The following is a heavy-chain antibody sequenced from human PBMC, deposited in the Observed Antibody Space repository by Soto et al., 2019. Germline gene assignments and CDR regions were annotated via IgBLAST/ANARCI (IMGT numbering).Heavy chain of an antibody. Sequence: EVQLVESGGGLVQPGRSLRLSCAASGFTFDDYAMHWVRQAPGKGLEWVSGISWNSGSIGYEDSVKGRFTISRDNAKNSLYLQMNSLRAEDTALYYCAKEQPGIAVAGADAFDIWGQGTMVTVSS. CDR1: GFTFDDYA. CDR3: AKEQPGIAVAGADAFDI. J-gene: IGHJ3*02. D-gene: IGHD6-19*01. V-gene: IGHV3-9*01. CDR2: ISWNSGSI.